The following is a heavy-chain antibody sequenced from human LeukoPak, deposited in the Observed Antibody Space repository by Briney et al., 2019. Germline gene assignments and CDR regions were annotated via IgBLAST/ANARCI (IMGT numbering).Heavy chain of an antibody. CDR1: GFTFSSYS. CDR2: ISSSSSYI. CDR3: AREGIAVAGTNY. D-gene: IGHD6-19*01. J-gene: IGHJ4*02. V-gene: IGHV3-21*01. Sequence: NSGGSLRLSCAASGFTFSSYSMNWVRQAPGKGLEWVSSISSSSSYIYYADSVKGRFTISRDNAKNSLYLQMNSLRAEDTAVYYCAREGIAVAGTNYWGQGTLVTVSS.